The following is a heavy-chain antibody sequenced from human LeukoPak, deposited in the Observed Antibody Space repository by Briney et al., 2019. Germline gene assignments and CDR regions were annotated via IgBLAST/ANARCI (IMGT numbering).Heavy chain of an antibody. CDR3: ARRGYCGGDCYSVLHAFDI. J-gene: IGHJ3*02. CDR2: INPSGGST. D-gene: IGHD2-21*02. Sequence: ASVKVSCEASGYTFTSYYMHWVRQAPGQGLEWMGIINPSGGSTSYAQKFQGRVTMTRDTSTSTVYMELSSLRSEDTAVYYCARRGYCGGDCYSVLHAFDIWGQGTMVTVSS. CDR1: GYTFTSYY. V-gene: IGHV1-46*01.